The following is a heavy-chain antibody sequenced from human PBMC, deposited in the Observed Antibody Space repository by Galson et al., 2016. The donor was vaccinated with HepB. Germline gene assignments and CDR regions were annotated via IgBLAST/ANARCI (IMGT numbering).Heavy chain of an antibody. J-gene: IGHJ5*01. Sequence: SLRLSCAASGFSFSGHGMHWLRQAPGKGLEWVAAIWHDGTNENYAASVKGRFSISRDNSKSMLYLQMDSLRVEDIAVYYCARVRSSNWFDSWGQGTLVTVS. CDR3: ARVRSSNWFDS. V-gene: IGHV3-33*01. CDR1: GFSFSGHG. D-gene: IGHD6-13*01. CDR2: IWHDGTNE.